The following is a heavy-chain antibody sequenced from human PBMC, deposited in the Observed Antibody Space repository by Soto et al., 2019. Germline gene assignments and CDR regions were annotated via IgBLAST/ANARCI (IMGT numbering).Heavy chain of an antibody. Sequence: GSISIAFAASGFTLRSYEVHWFRQATGKGLEWVSAIGTAGDTYYPGSVKGRFTISRENAKNSLYLQMNSLRAGDTAVYYCARDSPNGGMDVWGQGTTVTVYS. CDR3: ARDSPNGGMDV. V-gene: IGHV3-13*01. CDR1: GFTLRSYE. CDR2: IGTAGDT. D-gene: IGHD2-8*01. J-gene: IGHJ6*02.